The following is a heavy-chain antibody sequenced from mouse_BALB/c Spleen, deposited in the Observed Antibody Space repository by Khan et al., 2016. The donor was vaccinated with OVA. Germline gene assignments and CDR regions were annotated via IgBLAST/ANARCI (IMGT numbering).Heavy chain of an antibody. Sequence: QMQLEESGPGLVAPSQSLFITCTVPGFSLTDYGVSWLRQPLGKGLAWLGVLRGVGNTYYHSALRSRLSISKYNSKSEVCLEMSSLQTDDAAMYYCAKGVWSYNDALKYWGQGTSVTVSS. CDR1: GFSLTDYG. J-gene: IGHJ4*01. D-gene: IGHD1-3*01. CDR2: LRGVGNT. CDR3: AKGVWSYNDALKY. V-gene: IGHV2-6-5*01.